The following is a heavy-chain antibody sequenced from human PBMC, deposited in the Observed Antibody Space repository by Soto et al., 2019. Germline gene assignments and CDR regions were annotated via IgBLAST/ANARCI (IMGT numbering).Heavy chain of an antibody. V-gene: IGHV3-21*01. D-gene: IGHD6-25*01. Sequence: EVQLVESGGGLVKPGGSLRLSGTASGFTFSSYSMNWVRQAPGKGLEWVSSISSSSSYIYYADSVKGRFTISRDNAKNSLYLQMNSLRAEDTAVYYCASGSPVDYWGQGTLVNVSS. CDR1: GFTFSSYS. CDR3: ASGSPVDY. J-gene: IGHJ4*02. CDR2: ISSSSSYI.